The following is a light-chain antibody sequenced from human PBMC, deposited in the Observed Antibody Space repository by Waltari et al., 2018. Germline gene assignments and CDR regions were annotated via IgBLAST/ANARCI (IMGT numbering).Light chain of an antibody. CDR2: EAS. CDR1: QSVSRF. J-gene: IGKJ1*01. CDR3: QKYGTLPAT. V-gene: IGKV3-20*01. Sequence: EIVLTQSPGTLSLPPGERATLSCRASQSVSRFLAWYQQKPGQAPRLLIDEASSRATDIPDRFSGSGSGTDFSLTISRLEPEDFAVYYCQKYGTLPATFGQGTKVEIK.